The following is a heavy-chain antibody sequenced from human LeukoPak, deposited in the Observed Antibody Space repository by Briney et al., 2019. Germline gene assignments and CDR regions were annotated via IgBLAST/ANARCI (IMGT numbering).Heavy chain of an antibody. V-gene: IGHV3-7*01. CDR2: IKQDGSEK. Sequence: GGSLRLSCAASGFTFSSYWMSWVRQAPGKGLEWVANIKQDGSEKYYVDSVKGRFTISRDNAKNSLYLQMNSLRAEDRAVYYCARDSVGGYYDFWSGYSHCFDYWGQGTLVTVSS. J-gene: IGHJ4*02. CDR1: GFTFSSYW. D-gene: IGHD3-3*01. CDR3: ARDSVGGYYDFWSGYSHCFDY.